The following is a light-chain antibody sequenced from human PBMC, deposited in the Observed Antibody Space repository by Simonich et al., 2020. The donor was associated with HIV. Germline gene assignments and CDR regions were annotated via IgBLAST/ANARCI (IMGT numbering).Light chain of an antibody. CDR2: AAS. CDR1: QSISTY. J-gene: IGKJ1*01. CDR3: QQSYSTPRT. Sequence: IQMTQSPSSLSASVGDRVTITCRASQSISTYLNWYQQKPGKAPKFLIYAASSLQSGVPSRFSASGSGTDFTLTISSLQPEDFATYYCQQSYSTPRTFGQGTKVEIK. V-gene: IGKV1-39*01.